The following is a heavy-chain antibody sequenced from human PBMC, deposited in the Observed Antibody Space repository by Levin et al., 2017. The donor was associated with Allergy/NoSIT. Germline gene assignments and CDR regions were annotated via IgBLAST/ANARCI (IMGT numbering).Heavy chain of an antibody. V-gene: IGHV4-39*01. Sequence: PSETLSLTCTVSGGSISSSGYYWGWIRQPPGKGLEWIGSIYYSGSTYYNPSLKSRVTISVDTSKNQFSLKLSSVTAADTAVYYCARPVWDYYDSSGYYGYWGQGTLVTVSS. CDR1: GGSISSSGYY. D-gene: IGHD3-22*01. CDR2: IYYSGST. CDR3: ARPVWDYYDSSGYYGY. J-gene: IGHJ4*02.